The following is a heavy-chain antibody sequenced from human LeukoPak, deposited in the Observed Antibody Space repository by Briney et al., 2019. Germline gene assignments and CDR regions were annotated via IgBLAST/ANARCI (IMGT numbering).Heavy chain of an antibody. V-gene: IGHV3-74*01. D-gene: IGHD5-12*01. CDR3: ARDSGYDAFDI. Sequence: PGGSLRLSCAASGFTFSSYWMHWVRQAPGKGLVWVSRINSDGSSTSYADSVKGRFTISRDSAKNTLYLQMNSLGAEDTAVYYCARDSGYDAFDIWGQGTMVTVSS. J-gene: IGHJ3*02. CDR1: GFTFSSYW. CDR2: INSDGSST.